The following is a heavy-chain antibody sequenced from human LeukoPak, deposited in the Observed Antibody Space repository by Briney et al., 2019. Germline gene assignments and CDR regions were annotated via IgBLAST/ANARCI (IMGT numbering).Heavy chain of an antibody. J-gene: IGHJ6*03. Sequence: SETLSLTCTVSGGSISSGSYYWSWIRQPAGKGLEWIGRIYTSGSTNYNPSLKSRVTISVDTSKNQFSLKLSSVTAADTAVYYCARDLIQLWLGGYYYMDVWGKGTTVTVSS. CDR2: IYTSGST. CDR1: GGSISSGSYY. V-gene: IGHV4-61*02. D-gene: IGHD5-18*01. CDR3: ARDLIQLWLGGYYYMDV.